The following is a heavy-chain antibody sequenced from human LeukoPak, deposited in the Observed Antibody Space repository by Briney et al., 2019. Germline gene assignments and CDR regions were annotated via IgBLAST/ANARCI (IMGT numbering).Heavy chain of an antibody. V-gene: IGHV3-21*01. CDR1: GFTFSRYS. CDR3: ARDGPLPTVTIYYVMDV. Sequence: GGTLRLSCAASGFTFSRYSMNWVRQAPGKGVERGSSISSSRSYIYYLYSVNVLFTISRETANNSLYLQMNSLRAEDTALYYCARDGPLPTVTIYYVMDVWAQGTTVTVSS. J-gene: IGHJ6*02. CDR2: ISSSRSYI. D-gene: IGHD4-17*01.